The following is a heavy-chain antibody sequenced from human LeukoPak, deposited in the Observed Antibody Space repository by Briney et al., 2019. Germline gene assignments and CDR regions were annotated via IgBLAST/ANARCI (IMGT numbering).Heavy chain of an antibody. CDR1: GFTFSGSA. D-gene: IGHD6-6*01. V-gene: IGHV3-73*01. Sequence: QPGGSLRLSCAASGFTFSGSAMHWVRQASGKGLEWVGRIRSKANSYATAYAASVKGRFTISRDDSKNTAYLQMNSLKTEDTAVYYCTKFTSIAARPDYWGQGTLVTVSS. CDR2: IRSKANSYAT. CDR3: TKFTSIAARPDY. J-gene: IGHJ4*02.